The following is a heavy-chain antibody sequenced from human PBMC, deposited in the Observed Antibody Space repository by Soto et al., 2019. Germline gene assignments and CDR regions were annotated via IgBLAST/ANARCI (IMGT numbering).Heavy chain of an antibody. J-gene: IGHJ6*03. Sequence: EGSLRLSCAASGFTFSSYGMHWVRQAPGKGLEWVAVISYDGSNKYYADSVKGRFTISRDNSKNTLYLQMNSLRAEDTAVYYCAKELAYYYYYMDVWGKGTTVTVSS. CDR2: ISYDGSNK. CDR1: GFTFSSYG. CDR3: AKELAYYYYYMDV. V-gene: IGHV3-30*18.